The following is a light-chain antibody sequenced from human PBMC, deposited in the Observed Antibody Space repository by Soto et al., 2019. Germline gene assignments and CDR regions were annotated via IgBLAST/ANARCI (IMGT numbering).Light chain of an antibody. CDR2: GAS. CDR1: QSVDSY. Sequence: EIPLTHSPASLSLPLGQRATLSCRASQSVDSYLVWYQQKPGQAPRIIIFGASNRATGIPARFSGSVSGTDFTLTINRLETDDWEVYYGQQQDSWPITFGQGTKLDIK. V-gene: IGKV3-11*01. J-gene: IGKJ5*01. CDR3: QQQDSWPIT.